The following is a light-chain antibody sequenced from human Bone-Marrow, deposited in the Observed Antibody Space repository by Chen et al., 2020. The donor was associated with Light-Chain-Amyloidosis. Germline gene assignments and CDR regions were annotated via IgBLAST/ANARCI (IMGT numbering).Light chain of an antibody. J-gene: IGLJ2*01. V-gene: IGLV3-25*03. CDR2: RDN. CDR3: QSADSSGTYEVI. CDR1: DLPTKY. Sequence: SYELTQPPSVSVSPGQTARITCSGDDLPTKYAYWYQQKPGQAPVLVIHRDNERPSGSSERCSGSSSGTKATLTISGVQAEDEADYHCQSADSSGTYEVIFGGGTKLTVL.